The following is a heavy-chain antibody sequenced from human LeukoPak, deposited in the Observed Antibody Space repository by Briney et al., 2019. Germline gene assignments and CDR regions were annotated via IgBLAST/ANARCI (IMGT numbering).Heavy chain of an antibody. Sequence: PGGSLRLSCAASGFTFSIYAMSWVRQAPGKGLQWVSSITSRGESTWYVDSVKGRFTITRDNSENTLYLQMHSLRAEDTAVCYCARDRPNYYGSDGHYYRRDGDYWGRGTLVSVSS. CDR1: GFTFSIYA. J-gene: IGHJ4*02. D-gene: IGHD3-22*01. CDR2: ITSRGEST. CDR3: ARDRPNYYGSDGHYYRRDGDY. V-gene: IGHV3-23*01.